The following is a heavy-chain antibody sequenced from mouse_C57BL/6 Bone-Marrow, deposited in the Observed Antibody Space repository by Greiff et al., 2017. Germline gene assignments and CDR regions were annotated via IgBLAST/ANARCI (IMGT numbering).Heavy chain of an antibody. CDR2: IGPGSGST. D-gene: IGHD1-1*01. J-gene: IGHJ3*01. V-gene: IGHV1-77*01. CDR1: GYTFTDYY. CDR3: ARSYGSSYGAWFAY. Sequence: VQLQQSGAELVKPGASVKISCKASGYTFTDYYINWVKQRPGQGLEWIGKIGPGSGSTYYNEKFKGKATLTADESSSTAYMQLSSLTSEDSAVYFCARSYGSSYGAWFAYWGQGTLVTVSA.